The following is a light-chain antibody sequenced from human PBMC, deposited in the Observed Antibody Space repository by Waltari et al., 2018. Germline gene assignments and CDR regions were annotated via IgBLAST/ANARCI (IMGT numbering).Light chain of an antibody. CDR1: QCLVHSDGYIF. J-gene: IGKJ2*01. CDR2: KVS. V-gene: IGKV2-30*02. CDR3: MQGTHWPYT. Sequence: VVMTQSPLSLPVTLGQPASISCRSSQCLVHSDGYIFLNWFQQRPGQAPRRLIYKVSNRDSGVPDRFSGCGSGTDFTLRISRVEAEDVGFYYCMQGTHWPYTFGQGTKLEIK.